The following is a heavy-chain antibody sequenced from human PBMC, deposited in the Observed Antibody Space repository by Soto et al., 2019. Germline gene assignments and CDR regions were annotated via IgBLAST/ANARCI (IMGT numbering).Heavy chain of an antibody. D-gene: IGHD2-2*02. CDR1: GYTFTSYY. CDR2: INPSGGST. Sequence: ASVKVSCKASGYTFTSYYMHWVRQAPGQGLEWMGIINPSGGSTSYAQKFQGRVTMTRDTSTSTVYMELSSLRSEDTAVYYCARGGRRAPAAIIPTYYYGMDVWGQGTTVTVSS. J-gene: IGHJ6*02. V-gene: IGHV1-46*01. CDR3: ARGGRRAPAAIIPTYYYGMDV.